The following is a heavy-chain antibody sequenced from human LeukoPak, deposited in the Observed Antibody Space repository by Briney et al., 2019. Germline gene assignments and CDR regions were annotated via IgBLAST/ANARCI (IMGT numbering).Heavy chain of an antibody. Sequence: GGSLRLSCAASGFTFSTYTMNWVRQAPGKGLQWVSYLTTSGSTIYYADSVKGRFTISRDNARNSMYLQMNSLRDDDTAVYYCARDRDWSFDYWGQGTLVTVSS. CDR1: GFTFSTYT. J-gene: IGHJ4*02. V-gene: IGHV3-48*02. CDR3: ARDRDWSFDY. CDR2: LTTSGSTI. D-gene: IGHD3/OR15-3a*01.